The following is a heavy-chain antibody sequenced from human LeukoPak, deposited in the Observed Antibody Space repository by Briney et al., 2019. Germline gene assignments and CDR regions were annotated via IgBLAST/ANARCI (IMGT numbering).Heavy chain of an antibody. CDR2: INPNSGGT. Sequence: ASVKVSCKASGYTFTGYYMHWVRQAPGQGLEWMGWINPNSGGTNYAQKFQGRVTMTRDTSISTAYMELSRLRSDDTAVYYCAPGSDSGYDRVGTYFDYWGQGTLVTVPS. J-gene: IGHJ4*02. V-gene: IGHV1-2*02. CDR1: GYTFTGYY. D-gene: IGHD5-12*01. CDR3: APGSDSGYDRVGTYFDY.